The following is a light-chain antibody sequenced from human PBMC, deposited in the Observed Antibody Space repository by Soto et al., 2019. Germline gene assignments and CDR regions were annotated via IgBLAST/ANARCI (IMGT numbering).Light chain of an antibody. J-gene: IGKJ4*01. Sequence: EIVLTQSPGTLSLSPGERATLSCRASQSVSSGYLAWYQQKPGQAPRLLIYAASSRATGIPDRFSGSGSGTDFTLTISGLEPEDFAVYYCQQYVTSPLTFGGGTKVEIK. CDR2: AAS. CDR3: QQYVTSPLT. CDR1: QSVSSGY. V-gene: IGKV3-20*01.